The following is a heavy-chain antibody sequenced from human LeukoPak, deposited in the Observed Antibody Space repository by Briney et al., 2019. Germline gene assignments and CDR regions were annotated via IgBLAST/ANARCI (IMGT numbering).Heavy chain of an antibody. Sequence: ASVKVSCKASGGTFSSYAISWVRQATGQGLEWMGWMNPNSGNTGYAQKFQGRVTMTRNTSISTAYMELSSLRSEDTAVYYCARGAPYSSSSGTLLFDYWGQGTLVTVSS. V-gene: IGHV1-8*02. CDR1: GGTFSSYA. D-gene: IGHD6-6*01. J-gene: IGHJ4*02. CDR2: MNPNSGNT. CDR3: ARGAPYSSSSGTLLFDY.